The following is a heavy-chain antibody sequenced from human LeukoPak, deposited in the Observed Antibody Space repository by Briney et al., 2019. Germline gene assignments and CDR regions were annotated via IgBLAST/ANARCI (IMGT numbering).Heavy chain of an antibody. J-gene: IGHJ4*02. CDR3: TRDSDFSSAI. CDR1: GFTFSSYW. V-gene: IGHV3-74*01. CDR2: ISPDGSTT. Sequence: GGSLRLSCAASGFTFSSYWMHWVRQAPGKGLVWVSRISPDGSTTGHADSVKGRFTTSRDNAKNTLFLQMNSLRAEDTAVYYCTRDSDFSSAIWGQGTLVTVSS. D-gene: IGHD3-3*01.